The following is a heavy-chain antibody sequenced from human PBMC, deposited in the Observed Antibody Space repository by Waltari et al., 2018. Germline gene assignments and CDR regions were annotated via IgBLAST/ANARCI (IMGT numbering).Heavy chain of an antibody. J-gene: IGHJ3*02. CDR3: AKGQGRGTRAFDI. CDR1: GFTFRSYA. Sequence: EVQLLESGGGLVQPGGSLRLSCAASGFTFRSYALTCVRQAPGKGREWVSVITASGGDTYYADSVKGRFTISRDNSKNTLYLQMNSLRAEDTAVYYCAKGQGRGTRAFDIWGQGTMVSVSS. CDR2: ITASGGDT. V-gene: IGHV3-23*01. D-gene: IGHD3-10*01.